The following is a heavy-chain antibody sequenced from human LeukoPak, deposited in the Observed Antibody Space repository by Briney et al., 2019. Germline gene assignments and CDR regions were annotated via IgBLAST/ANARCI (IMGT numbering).Heavy chain of an antibody. CDR3: ATSTVTTRDY. D-gene: IGHD4-17*01. CDR2: ISSSSSTI. V-gene: IGHV3-48*01. CDR1: GFTFSSYS. J-gene: IGHJ4*02. Sequence: GGSLRLSCAASGFTFSSYSMNWVRQAPGKGLEWVSYISSSSSTIYYADSVKGRFTIPRDNSKNTLYLQMNSLRAEDTAVYYCATSTVTTRDYWGQGTLVTVSS.